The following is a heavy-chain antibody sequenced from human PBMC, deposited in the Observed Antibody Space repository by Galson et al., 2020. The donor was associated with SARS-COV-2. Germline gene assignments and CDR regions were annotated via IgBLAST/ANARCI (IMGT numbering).Heavy chain of an antibody. CDR1: GFSLRTSGMC. D-gene: IGHD3-22*01. Sequence: SGPTLVKPTQTLTLTCTFSGFSLRTSGMCVSWIRQPPGTALAWLARIDWAADTYYSTSLKTRLTISKYTSKNQVVLTMTNMDPVDTATYYCARTTYYYDSSGEYTPETTAYLDYWGQGTLVTVSS. CDR2: IDWAADT. V-gene: IGHV2-70*11. J-gene: IGHJ4*02. CDR3: ARTTYYYDSSGEYTPETTAYLDY.